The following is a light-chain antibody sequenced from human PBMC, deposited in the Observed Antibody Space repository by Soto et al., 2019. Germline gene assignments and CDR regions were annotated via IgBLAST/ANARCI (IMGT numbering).Light chain of an antibody. J-gene: IGLJ2*01. Sequence: QSALTQPRSVSGSPGQSVTLSCPGTNSDVGGYNYVSWYQQHPGKAPKLMNYDVSKRPSGVPDRFSGSKSGNTASLTISGRQAEDEADYYCCSYAGSYTFYVVFGGGTKLTVL. V-gene: IGLV2-11*01. CDR2: DVS. CDR3: CSYAGSYTFYVV. CDR1: NSDVGGYNY.